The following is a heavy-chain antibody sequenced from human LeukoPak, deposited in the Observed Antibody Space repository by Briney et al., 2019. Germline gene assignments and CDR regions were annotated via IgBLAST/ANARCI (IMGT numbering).Heavy chain of an antibody. CDR3: ARDLNSVTMNWFDP. CDR1: GYTFTGYY. J-gene: IGHJ5*02. Sequence: ASVKVSCKASGYTFTGYYMHWVRQAPGQGLEWMGWINPNSGGTNYAQKFQGRVTMTRDTSISTAYMELRSLRSDDTAVYYCARDLNSVTMNWFDPWGQGTLVTVSS. D-gene: IGHD3-3*01. CDR2: INPNSGGT. V-gene: IGHV1-2*02.